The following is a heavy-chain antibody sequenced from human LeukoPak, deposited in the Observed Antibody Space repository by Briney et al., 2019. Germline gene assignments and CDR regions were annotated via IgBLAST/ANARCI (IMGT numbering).Heavy chain of an antibody. D-gene: IGHD1-26*01. V-gene: IGHV1-46*01. J-gene: IGHJ6*03. Sequence: ASVKVSCKASGYTFTSYYMHWVRQAPGQGLEWMGIINPSGGSTSYAQKFQGRVTMTRDTSTSTVYMELSSLRSEDTAVYYCARDTSGRSYLLYYYYYMDVWGKGTTVTVSS. CDR3: ARDTSGRSYLLYYYYYMDV. CDR2: INPSGGST. CDR1: GYTFTSYY.